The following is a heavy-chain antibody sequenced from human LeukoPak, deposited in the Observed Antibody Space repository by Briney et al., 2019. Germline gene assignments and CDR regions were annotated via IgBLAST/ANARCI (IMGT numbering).Heavy chain of an antibody. V-gene: IGHV4-30-2*01. D-gene: IGHD2-2*01. J-gene: IGHJ5*02. CDR3: AAYQLLPYNWFDP. CDR2: IYHSGST. CDR1: GGSISSGGYS. Sequence: SETLSFTCAVSGGSISSGGYSWSWIRQPPGKGLEWIGYIYHSGSTYYNPSLKSRVTISVDRSKNQFSLKLSSVTAADTAVYYCAAYQLLPYNWFDPWGQGTLVTVSS.